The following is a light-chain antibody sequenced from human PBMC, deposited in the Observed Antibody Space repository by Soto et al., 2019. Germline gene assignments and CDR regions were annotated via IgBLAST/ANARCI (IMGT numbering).Light chain of an antibody. CDR3: QEYSRD. CDR1: RNITFW. Sequence: DIQMTQSPSTLSASVGDRVTITCRASRNITFWLAWYQQKPGKAPKVLIYEASNLESGVPSRFSGSGSGTEFTLTISSLQPYDFATYYCQEYSRDFGGGTRVEIK. V-gene: IGKV1-5*01. J-gene: IGKJ4*01. CDR2: EAS.